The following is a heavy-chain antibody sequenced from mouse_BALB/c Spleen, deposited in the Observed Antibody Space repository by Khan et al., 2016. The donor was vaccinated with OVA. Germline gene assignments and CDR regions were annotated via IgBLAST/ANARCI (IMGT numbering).Heavy chain of an antibody. D-gene: IGHD1-1*01. CDR1: GYSITTNYA. V-gene: IGHV3-2*02. J-gene: IGHJ4*01. CDR2: ISYSGST. Sequence: EVELVESGPGLVKPSQSLSLTCTVTGYSITTNYAWDWIRQFPGNKLEWMGYISYSGSTSYNPSFKSRFSIIRDTSKNQSFLHLNSVATEKTATYYWAGKNYYGYAVDYWGQGTSVTVSS. CDR3: AGKNYYGYAVDY.